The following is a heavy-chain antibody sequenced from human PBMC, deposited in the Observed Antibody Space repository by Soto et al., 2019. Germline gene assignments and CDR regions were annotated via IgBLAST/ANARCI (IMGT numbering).Heavy chain of an antibody. CDR2: INPNSGGT. CDR1: GYTFTGYY. Sequence: ASVKVSCKASGYTFTGYYMHWVRQAPGQGLEWMGWINPNSGGTNYAQKFQGRVSISMDTSKNQFSLNLDSVTAADTAVYFCARDFAYFDTWGQGTLVTVSS. D-gene: IGHD3-3*01. V-gene: IGHV1-2*02. J-gene: IGHJ4*02. CDR3: ARDFAYFDT.